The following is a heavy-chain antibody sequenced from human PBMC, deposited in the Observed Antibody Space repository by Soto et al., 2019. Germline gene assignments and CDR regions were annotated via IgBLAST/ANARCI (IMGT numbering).Heavy chain of an antibody. CDR3: ATGVIWIGYFTVDS. CDR1: GGSFGNSA. J-gene: IGHJ4*02. CDR2: FIPVYRTL. D-gene: IGHD3-3*01. V-gene: IGHV1-69*13. Sequence: SVKVSCKASGGSFGNSAINCVRQTPGQGLEWLGGFIPVYRTLNYAQKFQGRVTITADESTGTAYMTLSSLASDDTAVYYCATGVIWIGYFTVDSWGQGTRVTVSS.